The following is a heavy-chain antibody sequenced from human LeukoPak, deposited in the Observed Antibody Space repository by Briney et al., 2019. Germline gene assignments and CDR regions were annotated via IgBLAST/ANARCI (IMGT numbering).Heavy chain of an antibody. CDR3: AKPAVAAPPLYYYYGMDV. Sequence: ASVTVSCKASGYTFTSYGISWVRQAPGQGLEWMGWISAYNGNTNYAQTLQGRVTMTTNTSTSTAYMELRSLRSDDTAVYYCAKPAVAAPPLYYYYGMDVWGQGTTVTVSS. V-gene: IGHV1-18*01. D-gene: IGHD6-19*01. CDR1: GYTFTSYG. J-gene: IGHJ6*02. CDR2: ISAYNGNT.